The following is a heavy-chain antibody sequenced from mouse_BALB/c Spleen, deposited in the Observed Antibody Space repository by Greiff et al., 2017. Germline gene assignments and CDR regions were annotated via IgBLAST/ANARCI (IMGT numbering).Heavy chain of an antibody. CDR2: ISYSGST. CDR3: ARKGYYGNYFDY. J-gene: IGHJ2*01. D-gene: IGHD2-1*01. V-gene: IGHV3-8*02. Sequence: EVNVVESGPSLVKPSQTLSLTCSVSGDSITSCYWNWVRKFPGNKLEYIGYISYSGSTYYNPSLKSRISITPDTSKNQYYLQLNSVTTEDTATNYCARKGYYGNYFDYWGQGTTVTVSA. CDR1: GDSITSCY.